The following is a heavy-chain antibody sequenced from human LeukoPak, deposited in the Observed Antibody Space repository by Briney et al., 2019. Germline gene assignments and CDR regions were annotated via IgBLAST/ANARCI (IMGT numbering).Heavy chain of an antibody. CDR3: ARELMGLTMIVVVNPIDY. J-gene: IGHJ4*02. Sequence: GGSLRLSCAASGFTFSTYWMHWVRQVPGKGLVWVSRISNDGSTTNYADSVKGRFTISRDNAKNSLFLQMNSLRAEDTAVYYCARELMGLTMIVVVNPIDYWGQGTLVTVSS. V-gene: IGHV3-74*01. D-gene: IGHD3-22*01. CDR1: GFTFSTYW. CDR2: ISNDGSTT.